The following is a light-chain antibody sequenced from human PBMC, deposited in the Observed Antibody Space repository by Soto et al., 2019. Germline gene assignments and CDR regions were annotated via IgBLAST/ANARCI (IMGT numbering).Light chain of an antibody. CDR3: CSYAGSYTYV. V-gene: IGLV2-11*01. Sequence: QSVLTQPRSVSGSPGQSVTISCTGTSSDVGGYNYLSWYQQHPGKAPKLMIYDVSKRPSGVPDRFSGSKSGNTASLTISGLQAEDEADYYCCSYAGSYTYVFGTGTKVTVL. CDR1: SSDVGGYNY. CDR2: DVS. J-gene: IGLJ1*01.